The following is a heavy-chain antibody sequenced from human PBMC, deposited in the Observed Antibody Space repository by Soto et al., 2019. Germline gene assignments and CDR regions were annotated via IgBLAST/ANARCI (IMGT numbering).Heavy chain of an antibody. Sequence: SETLSLTCTVSGGSVSPYYWSWIRQPPGKGLEWIGYIYYSGKTNYNPSLKSRVTISVDTSKNQFSLKLSSVTAADTAVYYCARLGSTRPYYYYMDVWGKGTTVTVSS. J-gene: IGHJ6*03. CDR2: IYYSGKT. CDR3: ARLGSTRPYYYYMDV. CDR1: GGSVSPYY. D-gene: IGHD3-10*01. V-gene: IGHV4-59*02.